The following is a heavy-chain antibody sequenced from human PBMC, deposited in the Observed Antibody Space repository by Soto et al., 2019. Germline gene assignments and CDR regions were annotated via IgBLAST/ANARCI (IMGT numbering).Heavy chain of an antibody. CDR3: ARDLGYSGYFDY. V-gene: IGHV3-33*01. Sequence: PGGSLRLSCAASGFTFSSYGMHWVRQAPGKGLERVAVIWYDGSNKYYADSVKGRFTISRDNSKNTLYLQMNSLRAEDTAVYYCARDLGYSGYFDYWGQGTLVTVSS. D-gene: IGHD5-12*01. J-gene: IGHJ4*02. CDR2: IWYDGSNK. CDR1: GFTFSSYG.